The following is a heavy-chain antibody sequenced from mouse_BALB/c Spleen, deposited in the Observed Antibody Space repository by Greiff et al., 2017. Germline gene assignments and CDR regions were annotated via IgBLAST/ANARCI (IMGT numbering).Heavy chain of an antibody. D-gene: IGHD2-4*01. CDR2: INSNGGST. Sequence: EVQGVESGGGLVQPGGSLKLSCAASGFTFSSYGMSWVRQTPDKRLELVATINSNGGSTYYPDSVKGRFTISRDNAKNTLYLQMSSLKSEDTAMYYCAREGPYDYDSYYFDYWGQGTTLTVSS. V-gene: IGHV5-6-3*01. CDR3: AREGPYDYDSYYFDY. CDR1: GFTFSSYG. J-gene: IGHJ2*01.